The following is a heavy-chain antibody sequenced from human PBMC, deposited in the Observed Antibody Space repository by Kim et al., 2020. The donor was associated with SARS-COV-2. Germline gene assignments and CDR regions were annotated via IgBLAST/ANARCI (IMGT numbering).Heavy chain of an antibody. CDR1: GGTYA. J-gene: IGHJ4*02. CDR3: ARGGGEVDGDLWRRDY. CDR2: FIPIFGTA. V-gene: IGHV1-69*06. D-gene: IGHD2-21*02. Sequence: SVKVPCKTSGGTYAISWVRQAPGQGLDWMGEFIPIFGTAKYAQKFQGRVTITADKSTSTVYMELSRLTSGDTAVYYCARGGGEVDGDLWRRDYWGQGAL.